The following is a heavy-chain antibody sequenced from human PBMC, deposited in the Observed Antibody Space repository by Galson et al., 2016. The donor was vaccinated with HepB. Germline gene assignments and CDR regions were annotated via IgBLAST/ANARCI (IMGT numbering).Heavy chain of an antibody. D-gene: IGHD5-18*01. Sequence: SLRLSCAASGFTFSDYYMSWVRQAPGKGLECVSVSYSGGNTYYAASVKGRFTISRDNSKNALYLQMNNLRAEDTAVYYCARKTDTAAPGDYWGQGTLVTVSS. J-gene: IGHJ4*02. CDR1: GFTFSDYY. CDR2: SYSGGNT. V-gene: IGHV3-66*01. CDR3: ARKTDTAAPGDY.